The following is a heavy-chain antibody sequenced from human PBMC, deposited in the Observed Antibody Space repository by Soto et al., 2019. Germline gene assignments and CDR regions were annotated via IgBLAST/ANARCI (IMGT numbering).Heavy chain of an antibody. V-gene: IGHV3-53*01. D-gene: IGHD5-18*01. CDR3: ARHYSYGGFFDY. CDR1: GFTVSSNY. CDR2: IYSGGST. J-gene: IGHJ4*02. Sequence: GGSLRLSCAASGFTVSSNYMSWVRQAPGKGLEWVSVIYSGGSTYYADSVKGRFTISRDNSKNTLYLQMNSLRAEDTAVCYCARHYSYGGFFDYWGQGTLVTVSS.